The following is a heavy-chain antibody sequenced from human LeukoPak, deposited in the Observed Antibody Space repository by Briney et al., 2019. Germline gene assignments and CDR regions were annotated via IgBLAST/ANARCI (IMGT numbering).Heavy chain of an antibody. CDR2: ISWNSGNI. V-gene: IGHV3-9*01. D-gene: IGHD6-13*01. CDR1: GFTFDDYA. J-gene: IGHJ2*01. Sequence: TGRSLRLSCSASGFTFDDYAMHWVRQAPGKGLEWVSGISWNSGNITYGDSVKGRFTISRDNAKNSLYLQMNSLSTEDTALYYCAKGGAAADNYWYFDLWGRGTLVTVSS. CDR3: AKGGAAADNYWYFDL.